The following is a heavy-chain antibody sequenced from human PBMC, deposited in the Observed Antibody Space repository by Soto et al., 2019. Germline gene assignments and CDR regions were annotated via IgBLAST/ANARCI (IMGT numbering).Heavy chain of an antibody. J-gene: IGHJ5*02. CDR1: GGSISSGNSYS. Sequence: QLQLQESGSGLVKPSQTLSLTCAVSGGSISSGNSYSWSWIRQPPGKGLEWIGSISHTGSTSYNPTLKVRVTMSGDKSKNQFSLKLSSVTAAAMTVYYCARAVAPDLGTWFDPWGQGTLVIVSS. CDR2: ISHTGST. CDR3: ARAVAPDLGTWFDP. D-gene: IGHD3-16*01. V-gene: IGHV4-30-2*01.